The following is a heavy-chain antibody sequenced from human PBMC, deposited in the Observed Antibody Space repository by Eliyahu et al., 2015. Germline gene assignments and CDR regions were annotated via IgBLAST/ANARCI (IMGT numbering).Heavy chain of an antibody. V-gene: IGHV4-34*01. CDR2: INHSGST. CDR1: GGSFXGYY. CDR3: ARGPGNYYDSSGYFGD. J-gene: IGHJ4*02. D-gene: IGHD3-22*01. Sequence: QVQLQQWGAGLLKPSETLSLTCAVYGGSFXGYYWSWIRXPPGKGLEWIGEINHSGSTNYNPSLKSRVTISVDTSKNQFSLKLSSVTAADTAVYYCARGPGNYYDSSGYFGDWGQGTLVTVSS.